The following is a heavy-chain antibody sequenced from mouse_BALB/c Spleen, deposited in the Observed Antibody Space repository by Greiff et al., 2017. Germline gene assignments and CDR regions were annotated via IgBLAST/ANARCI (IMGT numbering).Heavy chain of an antibody. V-gene: IGHV5-6-5*01. CDR2: ISSGGST. J-gene: IGHJ3*01. Sequence: EVHLVESGGGLVKPGGSLKLSCAASGFTFSSYAMSWVRQTPEKRLEWVASISSGGSTYYPDSVKGRFTISRDNARNILYLQMSSLRSEDTAMYYCARDVWFAYWGQGTLVTVSA. CDR3: ARDVWFAY. CDR1: GFTFSSYA.